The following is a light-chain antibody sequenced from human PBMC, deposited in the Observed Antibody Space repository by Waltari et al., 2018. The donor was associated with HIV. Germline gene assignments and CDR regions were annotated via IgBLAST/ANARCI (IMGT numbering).Light chain of an antibody. J-gene: IGLJ2*01. CDR1: SSVIVGYNY. CDR2: HVN. V-gene: IGLV2-11*01. CDR3: CSYAGSLHVV. Sequence: QSALTQPRSVSGSPEQSVTISCTGTSSVIVGYNYVSCYQHHPGKAPKLMIYHVNTRPSGVPDRFSGSKSGDTAPLTISGRQADDEADYYCCSYAGSLHVVFGGGAKLTVL.